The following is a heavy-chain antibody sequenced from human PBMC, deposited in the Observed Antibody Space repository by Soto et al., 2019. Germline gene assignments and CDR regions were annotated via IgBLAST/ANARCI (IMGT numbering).Heavy chain of an antibody. J-gene: IGHJ4*02. D-gene: IGHD2-15*01. Sequence: QVQLVESGGGVVQPGRSLRLSCAASGFTFSSYGMHWVRQAPGKGLEWVAVISYDGSNKYYADSVKGRFTISRDNSKNTLYQQMNSLRAEDTAVYYCANGPPCGGSCYFFDYWGQGTLVTVSS. CDR3: ANGPPCGGSCYFFDY. V-gene: IGHV3-30*18. CDR1: GFTFSSYG. CDR2: ISYDGSNK.